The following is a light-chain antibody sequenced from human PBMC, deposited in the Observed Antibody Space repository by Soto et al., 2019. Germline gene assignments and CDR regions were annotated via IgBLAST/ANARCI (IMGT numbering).Light chain of an antibody. CDR2: AAS. CDR1: QGIGNS. V-gene: IGKV1-16*02. J-gene: IGKJ4*01. CDR3: QQYNTYPLT. Sequence: DIQMTQSPSSLSASVGDRVTITCRASQGIGNSLAWFQQKPGKPPKSLIYAASSLQSGVPSKFSGSGSGTDFTLTISSLQPEDFAIYYCQQYNTYPLTFGGGTKVEIK.